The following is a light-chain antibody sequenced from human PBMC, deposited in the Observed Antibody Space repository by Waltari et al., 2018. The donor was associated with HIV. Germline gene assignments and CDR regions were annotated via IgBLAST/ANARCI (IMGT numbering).Light chain of an antibody. Sequence: EIVLTQSPDTLSLSPGDRATLSCRASQRVSSNYLAWYQQKPGQAPRLLIYAASRRATGIPDRFSGSGSGTDFTLTINRLEPEDFAVYYCQQYGTSPFTFGPGTKVDIK. CDR3: QQYGTSPFT. V-gene: IGKV3-20*01. CDR1: QRVSSNY. J-gene: IGKJ3*01. CDR2: AAS.